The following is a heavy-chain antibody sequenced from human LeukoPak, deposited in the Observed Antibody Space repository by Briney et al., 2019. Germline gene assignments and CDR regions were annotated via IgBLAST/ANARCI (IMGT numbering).Heavy chain of an antibody. J-gene: IGHJ2*01. CDR2: IIPILGIA. D-gene: IGHD2-21*02. CDR3: ARDRKLLWYFDL. CDR1: GGTFSSYA. Sequence: SVKVSCTASGGTFSSYAISWVRQAPGQGLEWMGRIIPILGIANYAQKFQGRVTITADKSTSTAYMELSSLRSEDTAVYYCARDRKLLWYFDLWGRGTLVTVSS. V-gene: IGHV1-69*04.